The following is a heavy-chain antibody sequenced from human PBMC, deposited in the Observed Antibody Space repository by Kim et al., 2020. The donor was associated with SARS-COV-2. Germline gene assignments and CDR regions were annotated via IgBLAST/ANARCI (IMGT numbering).Heavy chain of an antibody. CDR2: IYYSGST. J-gene: IGHJ4*02. CDR3: ARGVAAAGTDYFDY. D-gene: IGHD6-13*01. CDR1: GGSISSGGYY. V-gene: IGHV4-31*03. Sequence: SETLSLTCTVSGGSISSGGYYWSWIRQHPGKGLEWIGYIYYSGSTYFNPSLKSRVTISVDTSKNQFSLKLSSVTAADTAVYYCARGVAAAGTDYFDYWGQGTLVTVSS.